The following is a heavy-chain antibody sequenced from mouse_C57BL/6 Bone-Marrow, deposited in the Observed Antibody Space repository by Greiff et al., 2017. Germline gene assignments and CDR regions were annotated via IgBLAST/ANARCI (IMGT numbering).Heavy chain of an antibody. CDR1: GFTFSSYG. D-gene: IGHD2-3*01. CDR3: ARQDGYYEDWYFDV. V-gene: IGHV5-6*01. J-gene: IGHJ1*03. CDR2: ISSGGSYT. Sequence: EVQGVESGGDLVKPGGSLKLSCAASGFTFSSYGMSWVRPTPDKRLEWVATISSGGSYTYYPDRVKGRFTISRDNAKNTLYLQMSSLKSEDTAMYYCARQDGYYEDWYFDVWGTGTTVTVSS.